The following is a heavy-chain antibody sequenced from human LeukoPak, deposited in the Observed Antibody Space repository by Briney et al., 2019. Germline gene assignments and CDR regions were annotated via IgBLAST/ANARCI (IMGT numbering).Heavy chain of an antibody. V-gene: IGHV1-69*05. J-gene: IGHJ2*01. CDR1: GGTFSSYA. Sequence: SVKVSCKASGGTFSSYAISWVRQAPGQGLEWMGRIIPIFGTANYAQKFQGRVTITTDESTTTAYMELSSLRSEDTAVYYCASYDSSGYYRHDGYFDLWGRGALVTVSS. CDR2: IIPIFGTA. CDR3: ASYDSSGYYRHDGYFDL. D-gene: IGHD3-22*01.